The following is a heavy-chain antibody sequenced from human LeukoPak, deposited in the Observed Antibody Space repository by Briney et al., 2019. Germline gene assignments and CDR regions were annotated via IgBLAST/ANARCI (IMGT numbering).Heavy chain of an antibody. V-gene: IGHV4-4*09. CDR1: GGSISSYY. CDR3: ARLTRLSTSPDRYYFDY. Sequence: SETLSLTCTVSGGSISSYYWSWIRQPPGKGLEWIGYIYTSGGTNYIPSLKSRVTISIDTSKSQFSLKLGSVTAADTAVYYCARLTRLSTSPDRYYFDYWGQGTLVTVSS. D-gene: IGHD6-6*01. J-gene: IGHJ4*02. CDR2: IYTSGGT.